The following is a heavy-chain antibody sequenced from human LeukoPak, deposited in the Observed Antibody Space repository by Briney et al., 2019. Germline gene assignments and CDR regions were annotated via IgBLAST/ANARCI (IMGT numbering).Heavy chain of an antibody. CDR1: GYTFTSYY. Sequence: ASVKVSCKASGYTFTSYYMHWVRQAPGQGLEWMGIINPSGGSTSYAQKFQGRVTMTRDTSTSTVYMELSSLRSEDTAVYYCARVTAGGERSSELDYWGQGTLVTASS. CDR3: ARVTAGGERSSELDY. CDR2: INPSGGST. V-gene: IGHV1-46*01. D-gene: IGHD2-8*02. J-gene: IGHJ4*02.